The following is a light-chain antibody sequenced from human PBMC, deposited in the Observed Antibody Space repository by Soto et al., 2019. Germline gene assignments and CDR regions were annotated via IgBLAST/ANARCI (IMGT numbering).Light chain of an antibody. V-gene: IGLV1-47*02. CDR2: YNN. CDR1: DSNIGSNS. CDR3: AAWDASLSACV. Sequence: VLTQPPSASVTAGQVVTISCSGGDSNIGSNSVYWYQHLPRMAPKLLIYYNNQRPSGVPDRFSGSRSGTSASLAIVGLRSEDEAVYYCAAWDASLSACVFGNGTKVTVL. J-gene: IGLJ1*01.